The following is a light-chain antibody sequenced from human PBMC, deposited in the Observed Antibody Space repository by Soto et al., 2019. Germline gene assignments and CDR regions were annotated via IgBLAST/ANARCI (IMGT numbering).Light chain of an antibody. CDR3: QHQGSAGT. CDR1: QRGSSSY. J-gene: IGKJ1*01. V-gene: IGKV3-20*01. CDR2: GGS. Sequence: EIVLTQSPGTLSLSPGERATLSCRASQRGSSSYLAWYQQKPGQAPRLLIYGGSARGTGIPARFSVSGSGTDFALTISRLEPEDFAVYDCQHQGSAGTFGQGTKVDI.